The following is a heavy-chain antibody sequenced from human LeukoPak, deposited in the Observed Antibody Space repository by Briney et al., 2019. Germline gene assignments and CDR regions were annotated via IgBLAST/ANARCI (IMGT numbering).Heavy chain of an antibody. CDR2: ISGSGGST. V-gene: IGHV3-23*01. CDR3: AKDFRGYSYFFDY. D-gene: IGHD5-18*01. CDR1: GLTFSSYA. J-gene: IGHJ4*02. Sequence: PGGSLRLSRAASGLTFSSYAMSWVRQAPGKGLEWVSAISGSGGSTYYADSVKGRFTISRDNSKNTLYLQMNSLRAEDTAVYYCAKDFRGYSYFFDYWGRGTLVTVSS.